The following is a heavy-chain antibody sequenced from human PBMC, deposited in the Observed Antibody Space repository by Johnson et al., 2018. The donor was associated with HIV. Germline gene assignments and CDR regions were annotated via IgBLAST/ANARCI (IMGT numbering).Heavy chain of an antibody. CDR2: ISSSGSTI. CDR3: ARVGIYYDSIEDAFDI. CDR1: GFTFSDYY. J-gene: IGHJ3*02. V-gene: IGHV3-11*04. Sequence: QVQLVESGGGLVKPGGSLRLSCAASGFTFSDYYMNWIRQAPGKWLEWVSYISSSGSTIYYADSVKGRFTISRDNAKNSLYLQMNSLRAEDTAVYYCARVGIYYDSIEDAFDIWGQGTMVTVSS. D-gene: IGHD3-22*01.